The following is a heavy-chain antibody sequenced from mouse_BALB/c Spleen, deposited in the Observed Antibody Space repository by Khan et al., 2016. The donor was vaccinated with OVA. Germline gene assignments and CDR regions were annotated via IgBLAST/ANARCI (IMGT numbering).Heavy chain of an antibody. Sequence: EVQLQESGPGLVKPSQSLSLTCTVTGYSITSGYAWNWIRQFPGNKLEWMGYMRYNGFTNYNPSLKSRTTITRAKSKNQSFLQFSSVTTEDPAAYYCARSNYYGCYFDYWGQGTTLTVSS. V-gene: IGHV3-2*02. D-gene: IGHD1-1*01. CDR1: GYSITSGYA. CDR2: MRYNGFT. J-gene: IGHJ2*01. CDR3: ARSNYYGCYFDY.